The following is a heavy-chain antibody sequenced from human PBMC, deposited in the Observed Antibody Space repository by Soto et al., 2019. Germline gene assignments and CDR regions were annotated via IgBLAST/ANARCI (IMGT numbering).Heavy chain of an antibody. CDR1: GGSISSSNW. D-gene: IGHD3-10*01. CDR3: ARYGSGKGFYYYYYGMEV. V-gene: IGHV4-4*02. J-gene: IGHJ6*02. Sequence: SETLSLTCAVSGGSISSSNWWSWVRQPPGKGLEWIGEIYHSGSTNYNPSPKSRVTISVDKSKNQFSLKLSSVTAADTAVYYCARYGSGKGFYYYYYGMEVWGQGTKVTVSS. CDR2: IYHSGST.